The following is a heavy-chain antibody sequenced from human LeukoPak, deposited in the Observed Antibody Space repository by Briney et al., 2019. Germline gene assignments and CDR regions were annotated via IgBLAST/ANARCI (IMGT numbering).Heavy chain of an antibody. CDR1: GYTFTSYY. CDR2: INPSGGST. Sequence: ASVKVSCKASGYTFTSYYMHWVRQAPGQGLEWMGIINPSGGSTSYAQKFQGRVTMTRNTSISTAYMELSSLRSEDTAVYYCATFSPRLRYFDWLLPFDYWGQGTLVTVSS. D-gene: IGHD3-9*01. CDR3: ATFSPRLRYFDWLLPFDY. V-gene: IGHV1-46*01. J-gene: IGHJ4*02.